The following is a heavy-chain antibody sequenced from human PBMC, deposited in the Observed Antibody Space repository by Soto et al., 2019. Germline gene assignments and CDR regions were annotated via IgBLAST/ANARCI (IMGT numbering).Heavy chain of an antibody. CDR3: ARHRGPLSEGGFDY. CDR2: ISTGGGTT. V-gene: IGHV3-23*01. D-gene: IGHD3-10*01. J-gene: IGHJ4*02. Sequence: GGSLRLSCAASGSPLSTFAMSWVRQAPGKGLEWVSSISTGGGTTYYADSVKGRFTISRDNSKNTLYLQMNSLRAEDTAVYYCARHRGPLSEGGFDYWGQGTLVTVSS. CDR1: GSPLSTFA.